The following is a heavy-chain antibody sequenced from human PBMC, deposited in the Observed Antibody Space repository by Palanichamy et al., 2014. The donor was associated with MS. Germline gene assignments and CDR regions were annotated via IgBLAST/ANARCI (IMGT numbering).Heavy chain of an antibody. Sequence: QVQLVQSGAEVKKPGASVKVSCKASGYTFIGYYMHWVRQAPGQGLEWMGWINPNSGGTKYAQRFQGRVTLTRDTSISTAYMDLNRLRSDDTAVYYCARGDFAYSDNSTYSIDYWGQGTLVTVSS. J-gene: IGHJ4*02. D-gene: IGHD3-22*01. CDR1: GYTFIGYY. V-gene: IGHV1-2*02. CDR2: INPNSGGT. CDR3: ARGDFAYSDNSTYSIDY.